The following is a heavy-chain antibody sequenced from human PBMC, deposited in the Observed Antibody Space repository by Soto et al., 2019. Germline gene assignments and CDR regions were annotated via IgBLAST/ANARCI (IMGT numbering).Heavy chain of an antibody. Sequence: SETLSLTCTVSGGSVNNYYWAWIRQPPGKRLEWIGYVSSTGSSNYNASLSSRLTISLDTSRSQFSLSLRSVTAADTARYFCARYSPPMKPYDSHTGWFDPWGQGTLVTVSS. CDR3: ARYSPPMKPYDSHTGWFDP. J-gene: IGHJ5*02. V-gene: IGHV4-59*02. D-gene: IGHD3-22*01. CDR2: VSSTGSS. CDR1: GGSVNNYY.